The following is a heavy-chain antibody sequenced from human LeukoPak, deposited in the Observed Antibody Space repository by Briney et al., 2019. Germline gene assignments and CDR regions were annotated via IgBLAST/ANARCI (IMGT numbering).Heavy chain of an antibody. Sequence: SQTLSLTCAVSGGSISSGGYSWSWIRQPPGKGLEWIGYIYHSGSTYYNPSLKSRVTISVDRSKNQFSLKLSSVTAADTAVYYCARSPDYYDSSGPLAFDIWGQGTMVTVSS. CDR2: IYHSGST. CDR1: GGSISSGGYS. J-gene: IGHJ3*02. CDR3: ARSPDYYDSSGPLAFDI. D-gene: IGHD3-22*01. V-gene: IGHV4-30-2*01.